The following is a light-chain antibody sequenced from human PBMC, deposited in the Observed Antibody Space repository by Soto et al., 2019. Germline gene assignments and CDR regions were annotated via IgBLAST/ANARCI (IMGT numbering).Light chain of an antibody. CDR2: GAS. Sequence: EIILTQSPDTLSLSPGERATLSCRASQSVSRYLAWYQQKPGQAPRLLIYGASNRATGIPARFSGSGSGTDFTLTISSLEPEDFAVYYCQQRSNWPRTFGQGTKV. CDR3: QQRSNWPRT. J-gene: IGKJ1*01. CDR1: QSVSRY. V-gene: IGKV3-11*01.